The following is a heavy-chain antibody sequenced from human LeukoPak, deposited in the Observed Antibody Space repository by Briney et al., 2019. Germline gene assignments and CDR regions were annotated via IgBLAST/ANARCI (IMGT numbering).Heavy chain of an antibody. J-gene: IGHJ4*02. CDR1: GYSFTSYW. D-gene: IGHD5-18*01. V-gene: IGHV5-51*01. CDR2: IYPGDPDA. CDR3: ARQHGRSYAYGY. Sequence: GESLKISCKGSGYSFTSYWIGWVRQMPGKGLEWMGMIYPGDPDARYSPSFQGQVTMSADKSINTAFLQWSRLKASDTAMYYCARQHGRSYAYGYWGQGTLVTVSS.